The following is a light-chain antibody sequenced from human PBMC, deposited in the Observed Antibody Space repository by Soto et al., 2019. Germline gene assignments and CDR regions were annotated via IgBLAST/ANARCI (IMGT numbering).Light chain of an antibody. CDR1: SSDIGSYNL. CDR3: CSYGGSSSPWV. CDR2: EGS. Sequence: QSALTQPASVSGSPGQSITISCTGTSSDIGSYNLVSWYQQHPGKAPKLMIYEGSKRPSGVSSRFSGSKSGNTASLTISGLQAEDEADYYCCSYGGSSSPWVFGGGTKVTVL. J-gene: IGLJ3*02. V-gene: IGLV2-23*01.